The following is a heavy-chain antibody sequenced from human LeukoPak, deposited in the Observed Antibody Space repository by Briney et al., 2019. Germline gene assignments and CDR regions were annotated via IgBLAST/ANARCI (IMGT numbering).Heavy chain of an antibody. CDR3: ATIPYGSGGTTDY. J-gene: IGHJ4*02. D-gene: IGHD3-10*01. V-gene: IGHV3-30*02. CDR1: GFIFSGSS. CDR2: IRFDATNK. Sequence: GGSLRLSCAASGFIFSGSSMHWVRQAPGKGLEWVCFIRFDATNKYYADSVKGRFTISRDNSNNTLYLQLNNVRTEDTAVYYCATIPYGSGGTTDYWGQGTLVTVSS.